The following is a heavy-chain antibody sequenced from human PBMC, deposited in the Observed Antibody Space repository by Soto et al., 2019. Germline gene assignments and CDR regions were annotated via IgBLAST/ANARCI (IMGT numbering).Heavy chain of an antibody. V-gene: IGHV3-23*01. J-gene: IGHJ4*02. CDR1: GFTFSSYA. CDR3: SKDQWGWFGESLFDY. D-gene: IGHD3-10*01. Sequence: EVQLLESGGGLVQPGGSLRLSCAASGFTFSSYAMSWVRQAPGKGLEWVSAISGSGGSTYYADSVKGRFTISRDNSKKTLYLQMNSVRAEETAVYYCSKDQWGWFGESLFDYWGQGTLVTVSS. CDR2: ISGSGGST.